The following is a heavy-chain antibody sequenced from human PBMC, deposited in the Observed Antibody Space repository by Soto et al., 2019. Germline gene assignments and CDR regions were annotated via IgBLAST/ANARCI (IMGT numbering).Heavy chain of an antibody. Sequence: GGSPRLSCAASGFTFSSYGTPWVRQAPGKGLEWVAVISYDGSNKYYADSVKGRFTISRDNSKSTLYLQMDSLRAEDTAVYYCAKDMYYDFWSGYYSGGYYYGMDVWGQGTTVTVSS. CDR3: AKDMYYDFWSGYYSGGYYYGMDV. CDR1: GFTFSSYG. J-gene: IGHJ6*02. D-gene: IGHD3-3*01. CDR2: ISYDGSNK. V-gene: IGHV3-30*18.